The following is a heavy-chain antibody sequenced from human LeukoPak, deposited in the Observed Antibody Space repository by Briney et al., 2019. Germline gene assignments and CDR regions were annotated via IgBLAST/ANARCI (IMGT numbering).Heavy chain of an antibody. CDR1: GYTFTNYY. J-gene: IGHJ2*01. CDR3: ARPLMPGGYFDL. CDR2: IKEDGSQK. V-gene: IGHV3-7*04. D-gene: IGHD2-2*01. Sequence: SGYTFTNYYIHWVRQAPGKGLEWVANIKEDGSQKYYVDSVKGRFTISRDNAKNSLYLQMNSLRAEDTAVYYCARPLMPGGYFDLWGRGTLVTVSS.